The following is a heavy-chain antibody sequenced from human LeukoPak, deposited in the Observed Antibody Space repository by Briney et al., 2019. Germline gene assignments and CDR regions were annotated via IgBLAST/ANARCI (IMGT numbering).Heavy chain of an antibody. V-gene: IGHV4-59*08. Sequence: SETLSLTCTVSGGSISTYYWSWTRQPPGKGLEWIGYIYYSGITNYNPSLKSRATISVDTSKNQFSLKLNSVTAADTAVYYCAKRGSNTWSDFDYWGQGTLVTVSS. D-gene: IGHD6-13*01. CDR1: GGSISTYY. CDR3: AKRGSNTWSDFDY. J-gene: IGHJ4*02. CDR2: IYYSGIT.